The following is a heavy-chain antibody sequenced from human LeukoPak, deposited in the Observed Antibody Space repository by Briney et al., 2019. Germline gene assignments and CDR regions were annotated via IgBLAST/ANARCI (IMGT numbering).Heavy chain of an antibody. D-gene: IGHD6-6*01. CDR1: GVTLSAYA. J-gene: IGHJ4*02. CDR3: AKDLGSSPPGDF. CDR2: ISLSGGST. Sequence: GGSLRLSCAVSGVTLSAYAMSWVRQAPGKGLEWVSSISLSGGSTYYADSVKGRFTISRDSSKNTLYLQMNSLRADDTAVYFCAKDLGSSPPGDFWGQGTLVSVSS. V-gene: IGHV3-23*01.